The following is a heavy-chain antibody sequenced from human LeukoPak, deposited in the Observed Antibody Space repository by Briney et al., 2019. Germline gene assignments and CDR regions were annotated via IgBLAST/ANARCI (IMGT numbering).Heavy chain of an antibody. V-gene: IGHV3-21*01. CDR1: GFTFSSYS. CDR3: ASGYYYDSSGYEGYYYYYYMDV. D-gene: IGHD3-22*01. CDR2: ISSSSSYI. J-gene: IGHJ6*03. Sequence: GSLRLSCAASGFTFSSYSMNWVRQAPGKGLEWVSSISSSSSYIYYADSVKGRFTISRDNAKNSLYLQMNSLRAEDTAVYYCASGYYYDSSGYEGYYYYYYMDVWDKGTTVTVSS.